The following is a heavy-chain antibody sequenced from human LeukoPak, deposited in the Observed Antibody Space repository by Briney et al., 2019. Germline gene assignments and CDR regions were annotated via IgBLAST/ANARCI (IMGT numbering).Heavy chain of an antibody. Sequence: ASVKVSCKASGGTFSSYAISWVRQAPGQAPEWMGWINPNSGGTKYAQKFQGRVTMTRDTSISTAYMELSRLRSDDTTLYYCALVMITSGPFDYWGQGTLVIVSS. CDR1: GGTFSSYA. CDR3: ALVMITSGPFDY. V-gene: IGHV1-2*02. D-gene: IGHD3-16*01. CDR2: INPNSGGT. J-gene: IGHJ4*02.